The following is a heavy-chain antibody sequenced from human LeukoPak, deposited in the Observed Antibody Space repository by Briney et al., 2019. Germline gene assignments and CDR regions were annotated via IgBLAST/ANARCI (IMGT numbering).Heavy chain of an antibody. CDR1: GYTFTSYA. V-gene: IGHV1-3*01. CDR2: INAGNGNT. Sequence: ASVKVSCTASGYTFTSYAMHWVRQAPGQRLEWMGWINAGNGNTKYSQKFQGRVTIARDTSASTAYMELSSLRSEDTAVYYCARGLGSGSPYFDYWGQGTLVTVSS. CDR3: ARGLGSGSPYFDY. J-gene: IGHJ4*02. D-gene: IGHD3-10*02.